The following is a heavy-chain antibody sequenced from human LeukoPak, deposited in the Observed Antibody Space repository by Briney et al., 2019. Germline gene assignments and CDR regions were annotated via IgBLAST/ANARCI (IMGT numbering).Heavy chain of an antibody. CDR1: GFTFSSYA. V-gene: IGHV3-30*04. CDR3: ARVDDLDAFDI. Sequence: QSGGSLRLSCAAPGFTFSSYALHWVRQAPGKGLEWVTVISDDGSNKYYADSVKGRFTISRDNSKNTLYLQMNRLRPEDTAVYYCARVDDLDAFDIWGQGTMVTVSS. CDR2: ISDDGSNK. J-gene: IGHJ3*02. D-gene: IGHD2-2*03.